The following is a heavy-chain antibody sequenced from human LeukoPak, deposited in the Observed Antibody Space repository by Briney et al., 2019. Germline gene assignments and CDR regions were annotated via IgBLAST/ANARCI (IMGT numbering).Heavy chain of an antibody. V-gene: IGHV3-21*01. CDR1: GFTFSSYS. D-gene: IGHD5-18*01. Sequence: GGSLRLSCAASGFTFSSYSMNWVRQAPGKGLEWVSSISSSSSYIYYADSVKGRFTISRDNAKNSLYLQMNSLRAEDTAVYYCARDLEYSYGNFDYWGQGTLVTVSS. J-gene: IGHJ4*02. CDR3: ARDLEYSYGNFDY. CDR2: ISSSSSYI.